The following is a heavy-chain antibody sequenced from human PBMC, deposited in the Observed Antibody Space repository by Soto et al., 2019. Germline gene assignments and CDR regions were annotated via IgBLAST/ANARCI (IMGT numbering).Heavy chain of an antibody. CDR2: ISPSGGST. CDR1: GYTFTSYY. Sequence: GASVKVSCKASGYTFTSYYMHWVRQAPGQGLEWMGIISPSGGSTSYAQKFQGRVTMTRDTSTSTVYMELSSLRSEDTAVYYCARTWYCTNGVCPFVYWGQGTLVTVSS. CDR3: ARTWYCTNGVCPFVY. V-gene: IGHV1-46*01. D-gene: IGHD2-8*01. J-gene: IGHJ4*02.